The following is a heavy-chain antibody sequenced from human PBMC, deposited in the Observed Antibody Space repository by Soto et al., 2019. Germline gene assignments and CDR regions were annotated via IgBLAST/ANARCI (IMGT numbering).Heavy chain of an antibody. Sequence: QVQLVQSGAEVKKPGSSVKVSCKTSGDIFSGYSISWVRQAPGQGLEWMGGIIPIFGTTNYAQRFHGRVTITADKSTSTVYMELYRLKSADTAVYYCARDLGSGYDPGDYWGQGTLVTVSS. CDR1: GDIFSGYS. J-gene: IGHJ4*02. V-gene: IGHV1-69*14. CDR2: IIPIFGTT. CDR3: ARDLGSGYDPGDY. D-gene: IGHD5-12*01.